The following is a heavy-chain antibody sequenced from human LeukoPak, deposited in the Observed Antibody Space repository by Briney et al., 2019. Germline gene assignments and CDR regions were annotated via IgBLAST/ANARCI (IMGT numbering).Heavy chain of an antibody. CDR3: ARLRASITMPIVNWFDP. CDR2: IYHSGST. Sequence: PSGTLSLTCAVSGGSISSSNWWSWVRQPPGKGLEWIGEIYHSGSTNYNPSLKSRVTISVDKSKNQFSLKLSSVTAADTAVYYCARLRASITMPIVNWFDPWGQGTLVTVSS. D-gene: IGHD3-10*01. V-gene: IGHV4-4*02. J-gene: IGHJ5*02. CDR1: GGSISSSNW.